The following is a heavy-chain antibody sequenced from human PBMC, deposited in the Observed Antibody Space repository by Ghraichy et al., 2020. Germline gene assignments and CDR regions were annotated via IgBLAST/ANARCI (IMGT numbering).Heavy chain of an antibody. V-gene: IGHV4-34*01. CDR3: ARSPLGSGGTYYGY. CDR1: GGSFSGYY. D-gene: IGHD7-27*01. CDR2: INHSGST. J-gene: IGHJ4*02. Sequence: SETLSLTCAVYGGSFSGYYWSWIRQPPGKGLEWIGEINHSGSTNYNPSLKSRVTIPVDTSKNQFSLKLSSVTDADTAVYYCARSPLGSGGTYYGYWGQGTLVTVSS.